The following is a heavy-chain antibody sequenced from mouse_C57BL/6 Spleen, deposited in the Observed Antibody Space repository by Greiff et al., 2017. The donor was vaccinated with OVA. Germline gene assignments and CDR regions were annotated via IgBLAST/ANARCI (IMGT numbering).Heavy chain of an antibody. V-gene: IGHV1-55*01. CDR3: ARKYYGSSEGAYAMDY. D-gene: IGHD1-1*01. CDR1: GYTFTSYW. J-gene: IGHJ4*01. Sequence: VKLQQPGAELVKPGASVKMSCKASGYTFTSYWITWVKQRPGQGLEWIGDIYPGSGSTNYNEKFKSKATLTVDTSSSTAYMQLSSLTSEDSAVYYCARKYYGSSEGAYAMDYWGQGTSVTVSS. CDR2: IYPGSGST.